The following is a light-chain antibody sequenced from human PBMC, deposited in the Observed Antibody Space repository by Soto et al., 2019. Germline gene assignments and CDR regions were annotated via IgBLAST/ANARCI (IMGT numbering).Light chain of an antibody. Sequence: EVVLTQSPGTLSLSPGERATLSCRASQNIRGNELAWCQQKPGQAPRLLIYRGSSRATGIPDRFTGRGSGTEFPLTTSRLEPEDFAVYYCQDYGTSAPWTFGQGTKVEIK. CDR1: QNIRGNE. J-gene: IGKJ1*01. CDR3: QDYGTSAPWT. V-gene: IGKV3-20*01. CDR2: RGS.